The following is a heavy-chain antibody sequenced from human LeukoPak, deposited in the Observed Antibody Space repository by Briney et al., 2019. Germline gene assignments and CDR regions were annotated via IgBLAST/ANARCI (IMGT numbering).Heavy chain of an antibody. J-gene: IGHJ4*02. CDR3: ARQARAYYYDSSGYYPHRYFDY. CDR2: INHSGST. D-gene: IGHD3-22*01. CDR1: GVSFSGYY. Sequence: SETLSLTCAVYGVSFSGYYWSWIRQPPGKGLEWIGEINHSGSTNYNPSLKSRVTISVDTSKNQFSLKLSSVTAADTAVYYCARQARAYYYDSSGYYPHRYFDYWGQGTLVTVSS. V-gene: IGHV4-34*01.